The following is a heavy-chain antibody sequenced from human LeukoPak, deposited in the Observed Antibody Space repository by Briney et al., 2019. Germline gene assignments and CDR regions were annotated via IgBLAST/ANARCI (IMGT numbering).Heavy chain of an antibody. V-gene: IGHV3-7*01. CDR2: IKQDGSEK. CDR3: ARELDTETIDY. CDR1: GFTYSSYW. Sequence: PGGSLRLSCAASGFTYSSYWMSWVRQAPGKGLEWVANIKQDGSEKYYVDSVKGRFTISRDNAKNSLYLQMNSVRADDTAVYYCARELDTETIDYWGQGTLVTVSS. D-gene: IGHD5-18*01. J-gene: IGHJ4*02.